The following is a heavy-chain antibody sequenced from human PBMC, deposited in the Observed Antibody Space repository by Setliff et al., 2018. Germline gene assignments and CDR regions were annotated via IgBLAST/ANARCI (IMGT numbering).Heavy chain of an antibody. D-gene: IGHD4-17*01. CDR1: GYSFGNYG. Sequence: GALVKVSCKASGYSFGNYGMSWVRQAPGQGLEWMGWISAYNINTNYAKKFQGRVTMTTDTSANIAYMELSSLRSEDTAVYYCATDYGDYGGDYWGQGTLVTVSS. CDR3: ATDYGDYGGDY. J-gene: IGHJ4*02. V-gene: IGHV1-18*01. CDR2: ISAYNINT.